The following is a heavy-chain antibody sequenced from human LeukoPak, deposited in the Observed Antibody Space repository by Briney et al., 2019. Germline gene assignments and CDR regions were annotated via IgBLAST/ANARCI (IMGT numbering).Heavy chain of an antibody. V-gene: IGHV4-30-4*08. D-gene: IGHD3-3*01. CDR1: GGSISSGDYY. Sequence: PSQTLSLTCSVSGGSISSGDYYWSWIRQPPGKGLKWIGYIYYSGSTYYNPSLKSRVTISVDTSKNQFSLKLSSVTAADTAVYYCARGFLEWLPIDYWGQGTLVTVSS. CDR3: ARGFLEWLPIDY. J-gene: IGHJ4*02. CDR2: IYYSGST.